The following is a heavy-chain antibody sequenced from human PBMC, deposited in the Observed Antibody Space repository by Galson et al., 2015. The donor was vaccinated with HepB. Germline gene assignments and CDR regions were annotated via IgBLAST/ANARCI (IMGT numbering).Heavy chain of an antibody. J-gene: IGHJ6*02. CDR3: ARGGSSGLEYYYYGMDV. CDR2: IFGTA. V-gene: IGHV1-69*06. Sequence: IFGTANYAQKFQGRVTITADKSTGTAYMELSSLRSEDTAVYYCARGGSSGLEYYYYGMDVWGQGTTVTVSS. D-gene: IGHD3-22*01.